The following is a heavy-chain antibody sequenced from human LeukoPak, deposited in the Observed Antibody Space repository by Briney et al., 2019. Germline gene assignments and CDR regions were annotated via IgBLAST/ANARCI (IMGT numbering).Heavy chain of an antibody. CDR1: GGTFSSYA. CDR3: ARDSGYSGYETPYYFDY. D-gene: IGHD5-12*01. CDR2: IIPIFGTA. V-gene: IGHV1-69*13. Sequence: SVKVSCKASGGTFSSYAISWVRQAPGQGLEWMGGIIPIFGTANYAQKFQGRVTITADESTSTAYMELSSLRSEDTAVYYCARDSGYSGYETPYYFDYWGQGTLVTVSS. J-gene: IGHJ4*02.